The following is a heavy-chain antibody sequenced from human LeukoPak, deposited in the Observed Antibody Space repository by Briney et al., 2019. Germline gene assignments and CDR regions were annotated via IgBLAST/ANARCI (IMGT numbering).Heavy chain of an antibody. CDR3: ARVGVTGSYYMDV. J-gene: IGHJ6*03. CDR1: GFTFSSYA. D-gene: IGHD1-14*01. Sequence: GGSLRLSWAAAGFTFSSYAMRWVRQAPGKGREWGAVISYDGSNKYYADCVKGRFTISRDNSKNTLYLQMNSLRADDTAVYYCARVGVTGSYYMDVWGKGTTVTVSS. V-gene: IGHV3-30-3*01. CDR2: ISYDGSNK.